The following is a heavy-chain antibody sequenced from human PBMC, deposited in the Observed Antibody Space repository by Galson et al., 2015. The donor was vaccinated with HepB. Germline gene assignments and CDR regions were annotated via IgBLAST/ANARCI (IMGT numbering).Heavy chain of an antibody. V-gene: IGHV1-46*01. CDR3: YRAGGQSAAWEPAFR. Sequence: SVKVSCKASAYIFTNYYIHWVRQAPGQGLEWMAMINPTGNSPTYAQKFQGRVIMTRDTSANTVYMDLRLISVTAADTVVYYRAGGQSAAWEPAFRWGRGTLVTVSS. D-gene: IGHD1-14*01. CDR2: INPTGNSP. J-gene: IGHJ4*02. CDR1: AYIFTNYY.